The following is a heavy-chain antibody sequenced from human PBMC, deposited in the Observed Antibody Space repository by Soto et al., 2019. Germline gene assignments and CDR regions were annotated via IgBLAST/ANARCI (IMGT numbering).Heavy chain of an antibody. V-gene: IGHV4-34*01. CDR3: ARGNYCSGGSCRYYYMDV. Sequence: SETLSLTCAVYGGSFSGYYWSWIRQPPGKGLEWIGEINHSGSTNYNPSLKSRVTISVDTSKNQFSLKLSSVTAADTAVYYCARGNYCSGGSCRYYYMDVWGKGTTVTVSS. D-gene: IGHD2-15*01. J-gene: IGHJ6*03. CDR1: GGSFSGYY. CDR2: INHSGST.